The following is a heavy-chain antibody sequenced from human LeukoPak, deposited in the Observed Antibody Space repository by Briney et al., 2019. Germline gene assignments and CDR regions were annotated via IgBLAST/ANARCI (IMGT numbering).Heavy chain of an antibody. J-gene: IGHJ3*02. V-gene: IGHV4-59*01. D-gene: IGHD3-10*01. Sequence: PSEALSLTCTGSGGSFRSYLWSWIRQAPGKGLGGIGYFYSSGRHNYNPSLKRRVSISADKCKDEVSLKMEFLTAADTSVYFCARVDPSLVPDAFYIWGQGSMVTVSS. CDR3: ARVDPSLVPDAFYI. CDR2: FYSSGRH. CDR1: GGSFRSYL.